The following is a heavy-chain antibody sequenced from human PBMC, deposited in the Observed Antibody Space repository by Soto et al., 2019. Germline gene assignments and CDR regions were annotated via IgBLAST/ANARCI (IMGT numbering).Heavy chain of an antibody. D-gene: IGHD1-26*01. CDR3: ARDTGTYPYYFDY. V-gene: IGHV4-30-4*01. CDR1: GGSISSGENF. Sequence: PSETLSLTCTVSGGSISSGENFWNWIRQSPGKGLEWIGYIHHSESTYYNPSLKSRLTISVDTSKNQISLKLNSVTAADTAVYYCARDTGTYPYYFDYWGQGTLVTVSS. CDR2: IHHSEST. J-gene: IGHJ4*02.